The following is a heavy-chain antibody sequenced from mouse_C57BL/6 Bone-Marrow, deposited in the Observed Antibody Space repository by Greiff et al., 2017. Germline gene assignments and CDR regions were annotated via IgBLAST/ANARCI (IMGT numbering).Heavy chain of an antibody. J-gene: IGHJ4*01. V-gene: IGHV5-6*01. D-gene: IGHD2-10*02. Sequence: EVHLVESGGDLVKPGGSLKLSCAASGFTFSSYGMSWVRQTPDKRLEWVATISSGGSYTYYPDSVKGRFTISRDNAKNTLYLQMSSLKSEDTAMYYCARRMVKMAMDYWGQGTSVTVSS. CDR1: GFTFSSYG. CDR3: ARRMVKMAMDY. CDR2: ISSGGSYT.